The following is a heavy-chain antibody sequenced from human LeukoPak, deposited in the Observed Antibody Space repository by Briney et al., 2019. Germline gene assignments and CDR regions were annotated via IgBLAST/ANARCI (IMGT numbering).Heavy chain of an antibody. CDR1: GYTFTSYG. V-gene: IGHV1-18*01. D-gene: IGHD6-19*01. Sequence: ASVKVSCKASGYTFTSYGISRVRQAPGQGLEWMGWISAYNGNTNYAQKLQGRVTMTTDTSTSTAYMELRSLRSDDTAVYYCASFSSGWYFADYWGQGTLVTVSS. CDR2: ISAYNGNT. CDR3: ASFSSGWYFADY. J-gene: IGHJ4*02.